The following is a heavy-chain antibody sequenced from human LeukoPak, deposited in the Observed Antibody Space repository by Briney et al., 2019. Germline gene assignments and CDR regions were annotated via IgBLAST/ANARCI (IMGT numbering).Heavy chain of an antibody. V-gene: IGHV3-23*01. Sequence: GGSLRLSCAASGFTFNTHAMSWVRQAPGKGLEWVSGINGNGASTYYSDSVKGRFTISRDNSKNTLYLQMSSLRAEDTDVYYCAKDQGYYYLDYWGQGTLVTVSS. D-gene: IGHD2-15*01. CDR3: AKDQGYYYLDY. CDR2: INGNGAST. J-gene: IGHJ4*02. CDR1: GFTFNTHA.